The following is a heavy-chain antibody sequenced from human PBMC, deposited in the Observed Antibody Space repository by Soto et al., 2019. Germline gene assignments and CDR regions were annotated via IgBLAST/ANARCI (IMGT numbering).Heavy chain of an antibody. D-gene: IGHD1-26*01. CDR2: IIPILGIA. J-gene: IGHJ4*02. Sequence: QVQLVQSGAEVKKPGSSVKVSCKASGGTFSSYTISWVRQAPGQGLEWMGRIIPILGIANYAQKFQGRVTITADKSTSTAYMELSSLRSEDTAVYYCARSIEGVGATLNWGQGTLVTVSS. V-gene: IGHV1-69*02. CDR1: GGTFSSYT. CDR3: ARSIEGVGATLN.